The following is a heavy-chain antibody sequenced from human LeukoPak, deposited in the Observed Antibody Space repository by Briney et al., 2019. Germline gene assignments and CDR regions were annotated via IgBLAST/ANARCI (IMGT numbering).Heavy chain of an antibody. J-gene: IGHJ4*02. Sequence: GGSLRLSCSGSGFTFSRHNMHWVRQAPGKGLEWVSLIYSGGGTYYADSVKGRFTISRDDSKNTLYLQMNSLRAEDTAVYYCARNYYDSSAYYYFDYWGQGTLVTVSS. CDR1: GFTFSRHN. V-gene: IGHV3-66*01. D-gene: IGHD3-22*01. CDR2: IYSGGGT. CDR3: ARNYYDSSAYYYFDY.